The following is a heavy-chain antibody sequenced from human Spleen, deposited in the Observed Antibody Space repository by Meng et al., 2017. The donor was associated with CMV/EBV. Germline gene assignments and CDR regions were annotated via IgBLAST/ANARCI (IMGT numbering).Heavy chain of an antibody. D-gene: IGHD2-2*01. Sequence: ASVKVSCKASGYTFSDYYIHWVRQAPGQGLEWMGWVNPNRGGTNYAQKFQGRVTMTRDTPINTAYMELSRLRSEDTAVYYCARDEGPIVVVPAAWASYGMDVWGQGTTVTVSS. CDR3: ARDEGPIVVVPAAWASYGMDV. J-gene: IGHJ6*02. V-gene: IGHV1-2*02. CDR2: VNPNRGGT. CDR1: GYTFSDYY.